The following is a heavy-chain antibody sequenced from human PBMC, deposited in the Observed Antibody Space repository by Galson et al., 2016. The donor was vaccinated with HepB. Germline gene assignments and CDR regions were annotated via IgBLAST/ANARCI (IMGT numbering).Heavy chain of an antibody. Sequence: SETLSLTCAVSGASSGSIGSYYWSWIRQPPGQGLEWIGYTHWRGTTKYSPSLESRVTISLDTSKNHYSLRLSSVTDADTAVYYCVKSLGADASRWSVFDLWGPGILVSVSS. V-gene: IGHV4-61*01. CDR3: VKSLGADASRWSVFDL. CDR2: THWRGTT. J-gene: IGHJ4*02. CDR1: GASSGSIGSYY. D-gene: IGHD6-13*01.